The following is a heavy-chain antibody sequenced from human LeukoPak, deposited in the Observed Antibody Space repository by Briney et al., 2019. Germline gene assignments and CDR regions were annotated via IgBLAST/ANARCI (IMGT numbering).Heavy chain of an antibody. D-gene: IGHD2-2*01. V-gene: IGHV3-21*01. CDR1: GLTFSSHS. Sequence: EGSLRLSCAASGLTFSSHSMNWVRQAPGRGLEWVSSISSSSSYIYYADSVKGRFTISRDNAKNSLYLQMNSLRAEDTVVYYCARALGKDIVVVPAGSSYWYFDLWGRGTLVTVSS. J-gene: IGHJ2*01. CDR2: ISSSSSYI. CDR3: ARALGKDIVVVPAGSSYWYFDL.